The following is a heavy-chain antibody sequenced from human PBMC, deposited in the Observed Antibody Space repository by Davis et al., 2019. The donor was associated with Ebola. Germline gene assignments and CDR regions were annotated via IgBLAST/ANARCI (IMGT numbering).Heavy chain of an antibody. Sequence: PGGSLRLSCAASGFTFSYYGMHWVRQAPGKGLEWVALIWYDGGNKYYADSVKGRFTISRDNSKNTLYLQMNSLRAEDTAVYYCAREMSRFDYWGQGTLVTVSS. CDR2: IWYDGGNK. CDR3: AREMSRFDY. J-gene: IGHJ4*02. V-gene: IGHV3-33*01. CDR1: GFTFSYYG.